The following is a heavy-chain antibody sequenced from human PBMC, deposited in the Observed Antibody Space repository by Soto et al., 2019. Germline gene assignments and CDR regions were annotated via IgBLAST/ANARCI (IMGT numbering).Heavy chain of an antibody. CDR1: GFTFSSYS. CDR3: ARDDVAAAGSFVGFDY. V-gene: IGHV3-21*01. J-gene: IGHJ4*02. D-gene: IGHD6-13*01. Sequence: GGSLRLSCAAPGFTFSSYSMNWVRQAPGKGLEWVSSISSSSSYIYYADSVKGRFTISRDNAKNSLYLQMNSLRAEDTAVYYCARDDVAAAGSFVGFDYWGQGTLVTVSS. CDR2: ISSSSSYI.